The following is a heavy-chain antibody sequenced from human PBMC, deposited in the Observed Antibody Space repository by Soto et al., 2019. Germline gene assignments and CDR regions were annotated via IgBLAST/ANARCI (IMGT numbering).Heavy chain of an antibody. J-gene: IGHJ4*02. CDR1: GFSLRTTGVG. Sequence: QITLKESGPTLMKPTQTLTLTCTYSGFSLRTTGVGVGWIRQPPGKALEWLGIFYLDDDKRYSPSLKNRLTLTNDISNSQVVLTLTNMDPLSPAPYYWPHTWVLPFDYWGQGTLFNASS. CDR3: PHTWVLPFDY. CDR2: FYLDDDK. D-gene: IGHD3-16*01. V-gene: IGHV2-5*02.